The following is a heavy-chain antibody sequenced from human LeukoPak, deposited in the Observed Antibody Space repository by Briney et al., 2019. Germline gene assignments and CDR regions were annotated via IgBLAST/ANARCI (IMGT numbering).Heavy chain of an antibody. J-gene: IGHJ4*02. D-gene: IGHD1-7*01. V-gene: IGHV5-51*03. CDR1: GYSFTTYW. CDR2: LYPGDSDT. CDR3: ARGTNNWNYQITGLDY. Sequence: PGESLKISCKGSGYSFTTYWIGWVRQMPGKGLEWMGILYPGDSDTRYSPSFQGQVTISADKSISTAYLQWSSLKASDTAMYYCARGTNNWNYQITGLDYWDQGTLVTVSS.